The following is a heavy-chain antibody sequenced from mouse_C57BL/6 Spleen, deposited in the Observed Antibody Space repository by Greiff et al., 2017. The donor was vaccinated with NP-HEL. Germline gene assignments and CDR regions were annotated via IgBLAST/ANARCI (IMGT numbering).Heavy chain of an antibody. J-gene: IGHJ4*01. Sequence: VQLQESGTELVKPGASVKLSCKASGYTFTSYWMHWVKQRPGQGLEWIGNINPSNGGTNYNEKFKSKATLTVDKSSSTAYTQLSSLTSEDSAVYYCAPQGVYYAMDYWGQGTSVTVSS. CDR3: APQGVYYAMDY. CDR1: GYTFTSYW. CDR2: INPSNGGT. V-gene: IGHV1-53*01.